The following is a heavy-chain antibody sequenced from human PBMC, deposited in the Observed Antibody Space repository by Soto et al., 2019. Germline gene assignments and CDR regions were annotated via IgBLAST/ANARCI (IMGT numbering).Heavy chain of an antibody. D-gene: IGHD6-19*01. J-gene: IGHJ4*02. CDR2: ISGSGGST. CDR3: AKIMAVAGTIGY. V-gene: IGHV3-23*01. CDR1: GFTFSSYA. Sequence: GGSLRLSCAASGFTFSSYAMSWVRQTPGKGLEWVSAISGSGGSTYYADSVKGRFTISRDNSKNTLYLQMNSLRAEDTAVYYCAKIMAVAGTIGYWGQGTLVTVSS.